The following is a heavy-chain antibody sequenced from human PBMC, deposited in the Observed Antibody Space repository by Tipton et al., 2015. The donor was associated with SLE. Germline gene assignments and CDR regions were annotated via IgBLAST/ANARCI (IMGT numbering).Heavy chain of an antibody. J-gene: IGHJ4*02. Sequence: GLVKPSETLSLTCTVSGGSINSRYYWAWIRQPPGKGLEWIGSIYYSGSTNYNPSLKSRVTISVDTSKNQFSLKLSSVTAADTAVYYCARGLAMVRGDSMDYWGQGTLVTVSS. V-gene: IGHV4-39*01. D-gene: IGHD3-10*01. CDR1: GGSINSRYY. CDR2: IYYSGST. CDR3: ARGLAMVRGDSMDY.